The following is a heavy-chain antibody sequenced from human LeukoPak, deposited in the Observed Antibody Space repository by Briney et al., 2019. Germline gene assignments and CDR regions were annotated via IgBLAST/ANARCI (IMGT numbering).Heavy chain of an antibody. V-gene: IGHV1-69*13. CDR2: IIPIFGTA. CDR1: GGTFSSYA. Sequence: GASVKVSCKASGGTFSSYAISWVRQAPGQGLEWMGGIIPIFGTANYAQKFQGRVTITADESTSTAYMELSSLRSEDTAVYYCARVPYNWNSLGNYYYGMDVWGQGTTVTVSS. CDR3: ARVPYNWNSLGNYYYGMDV. D-gene: IGHD1-7*01. J-gene: IGHJ6*02.